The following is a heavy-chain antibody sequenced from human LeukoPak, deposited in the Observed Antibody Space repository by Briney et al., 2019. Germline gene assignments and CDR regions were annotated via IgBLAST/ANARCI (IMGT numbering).Heavy chain of an antibody. CDR3: ARVRHDPLEYWYYIDL. V-gene: IGHV4-34*01. CDR1: GGPFTDYSGYS. CDR2: INHSGSP. Sequence: SETLSLTCAVYGGPFTDYSGYSWTWIRQPPGKGREGIGEINHSGSPNYNPSLESRLTISVDTSKRQFSLKLNSVTAADAAVYHCARVRHDPLEYWYYIDLWGNGTMVTVSS. J-gene: IGHJ6*03. D-gene: IGHD2-8*02.